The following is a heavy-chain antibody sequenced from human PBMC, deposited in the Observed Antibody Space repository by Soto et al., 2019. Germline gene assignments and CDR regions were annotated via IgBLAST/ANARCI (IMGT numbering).Heavy chain of an antibody. CDR2: ISYDGSNK. Sequence: GGSLRLSCAASGFTFSSYGMHWVRQAPGKGLEWVAVISYDGSNKYYADSVKGRFTISRDNSKNTLYLQMNSLRAEDTAVYYCAKDQRSIAVAGTPYSDYWGQGTLVTVSS. CDR1: GFTFSSYG. V-gene: IGHV3-30*18. J-gene: IGHJ4*02. D-gene: IGHD6-19*01. CDR3: AKDQRSIAVAGTPYSDY.